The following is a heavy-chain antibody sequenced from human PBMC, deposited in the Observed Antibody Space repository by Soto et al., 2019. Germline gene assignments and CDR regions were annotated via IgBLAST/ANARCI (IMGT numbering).Heavy chain of an antibody. Sequence: ASVKVSCKASGYTFTNYGITWVRQAPGQGLEWMGWISAYNGDTHYTQRLQGRVTMTTDTSTSTAYMELSSLRSEDTAVYYCARDLREYQLLSNYDFWSGSYHYYYYGMDVWGQGTTVTVSS. D-gene: IGHD3-3*01. CDR1: GYTFTNYG. V-gene: IGHV1-18*01. J-gene: IGHJ6*02. CDR2: ISAYNGDT. CDR3: ARDLREYQLLSNYDFWSGSYHYYYYGMDV.